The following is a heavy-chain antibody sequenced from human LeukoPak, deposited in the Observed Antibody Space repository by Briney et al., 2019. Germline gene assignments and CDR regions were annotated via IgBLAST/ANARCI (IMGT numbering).Heavy chain of an antibody. Sequence: XCAXSGFXFXSYSMNWVRQAPGKGLEWVSSISSSSSYIYYADSVKGRFTISRDNAKNSLYLQMNSLRAEDTAVYYCARDLSRDLVVVITGFDYWGQGTLVTVSS. CDR2: ISSSSSYI. D-gene: IGHD3-22*01. CDR3: ARDLSRDLVVVITGFDY. J-gene: IGHJ4*02. CDR1: GFXFXSYS. V-gene: IGHV3-21*01.